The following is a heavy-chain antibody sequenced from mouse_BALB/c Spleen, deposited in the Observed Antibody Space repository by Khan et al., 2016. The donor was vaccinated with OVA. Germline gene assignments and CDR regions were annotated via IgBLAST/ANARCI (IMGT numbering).Heavy chain of an antibody. Sequence: QVQLQQSGPELVRPGVSVTISCKGSGYTFTDYAMHWVKQSHAKSLEWIGLISTYSGNTNYKQKFTGKATMTVDKSSSTAYMELARLTSEDSAIYYCARPAYDGYYDYWGQGTTLTVSS. CDR2: ISTYSGNT. V-gene: IGHV1S137*01. CDR3: ARPAYDGYYDY. CDR1: GYTFTDYA. D-gene: IGHD2-3*01. J-gene: IGHJ2*01.